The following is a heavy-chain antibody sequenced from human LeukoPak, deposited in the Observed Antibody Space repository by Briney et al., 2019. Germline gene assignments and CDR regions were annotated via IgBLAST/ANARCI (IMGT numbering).Heavy chain of an antibody. CDR2: ISSSGSTI. J-gene: IGHJ4*02. CDR1: GFTFSDYY. CDR3: AKPPLSDYYDSSGYYYFDY. D-gene: IGHD3-22*01. Sequence: GGSLRLSCAASGFTFSDYYMSWIRQAPGKGLEWVSYISSSGSTIYYADSVKGRFTISRDNAKNSLYLQMNSLRAEDTAVYYCAKPPLSDYYDSSGYYYFDYWGQGTLVTASS. V-gene: IGHV3-11*01.